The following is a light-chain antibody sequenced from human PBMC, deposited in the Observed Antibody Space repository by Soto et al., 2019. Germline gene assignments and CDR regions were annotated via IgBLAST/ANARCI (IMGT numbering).Light chain of an antibody. J-gene: IGLJ1*01. V-gene: IGLV1-40*01. CDR3: CSYAGTYTNYV. CDR2: GNN. Sequence: QSVLTQPPSVSGAPGQRVTISCTGSSSNIGAGYYVHWYQQLPGTAPKLLISGNNNRPSGVPDRFSGSKSGNTASLTISGLQAEDEADYYCCSYAGTYTNYVFGTGTKVTVL. CDR1: SSNIGAGYY.